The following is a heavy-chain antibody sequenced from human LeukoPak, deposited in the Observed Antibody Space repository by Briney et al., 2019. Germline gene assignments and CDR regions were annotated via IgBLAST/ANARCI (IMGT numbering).Heavy chain of an antibody. Sequence: SVKVPCKASGGTFSSYAISWVRQAPGQGLEWMGGIIPIFGTANYAQKFQGRVTITTDESTSTAYMELSSLRSEDTAVYYCARSKSSGYYHYYFDYWGQGTLVTVSS. D-gene: IGHD3-22*01. V-gene: IGHV1-69*05. CDR1: GGTFSSYA. J-gene: IGHJ4*02. CDR2: IIPIFGTA. CDR3: ARSKSSGYYHYYFDY.